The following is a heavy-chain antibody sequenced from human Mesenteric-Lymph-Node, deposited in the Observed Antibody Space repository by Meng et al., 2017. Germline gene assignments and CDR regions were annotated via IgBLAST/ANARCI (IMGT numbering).Heavy chain of an antibody. CDR2: FSGGIATT. V-gene: IGHV3-23*01. CDR3: AKYAGYSSGRLDY. D-gene: IGHD6-19*01. J-gene: IGHJ4*02. Sequence: GGSLRLSCVGSGFKFNNYAMSWVRQAPGKGLEWVATFSGGIATTYEADSVRGRFTIYRDKSESTLHLQMDSLRAEDTAVYYCAKYAGYSSGRLDYWGQGTLVTVSS. CDR1: GFKFNNYA.